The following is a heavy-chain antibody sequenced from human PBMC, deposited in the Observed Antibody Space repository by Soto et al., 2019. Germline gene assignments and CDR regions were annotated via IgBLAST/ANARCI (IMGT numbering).Heavy chain of an antibody. V-gene: IGHV4-31*03. Sequence: QVQLQESSPGLVKPSQTLSLTCTVSGGSISSGGYYWSWIRQHPGKGLELIGYIYYSGSTYYNPSLKSRVTISVDTSQNQFSLKLSSVTAADTAVYYCARVDYRNYHYYYDMDVWGQGTTVTVSS. CDR3: ARVDYRNYHYYYDMDV. J-gene: IGHJ6*02. CDR1: GGSISSGGYY. CDR2: IYYSGST. D-gene: IGHD4-4*01.